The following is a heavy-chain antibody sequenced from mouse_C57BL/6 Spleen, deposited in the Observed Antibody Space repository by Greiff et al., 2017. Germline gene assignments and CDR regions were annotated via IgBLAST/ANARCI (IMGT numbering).Heavy chain of an antibody. CDR2: IDPSDSET. V-gene: IGHV1-52*01. CDR1: GYTFTSYW. J-gene: IGHJ4*01. D-gene: IGHD2-1*01. CDR3: ARGGNYRDAMDY. Sequence: VKLQQPGAELVRPGSSVKLSCKASGYTFTSYWMHWVKQRPIQGLEWIGNIDPSDSETHYNQKFKDKATLTVDKSSSTAYMQLSSLTSEDSAVYYCARGGNYRDAMDYWGQGTSVTVSS.